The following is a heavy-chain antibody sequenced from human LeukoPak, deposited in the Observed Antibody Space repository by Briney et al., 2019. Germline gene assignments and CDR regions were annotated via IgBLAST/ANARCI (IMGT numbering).Heavy chain of an antibody. D-gene: IGHD1-26*01. J-gene: IGHJ4*02. CDR1: GFAFGSHW. CDR2: IESDASNT. Sequence: GGSLRFSCAASGFAFGSHWMHWVRQAPGKGLVWVARIESDASNTRYADSVKGRFTISRDNATKTLYLQMNSLRAEDTAVYYCTRDGSGSRIPFDYWGQGTLVTVSS. CDR3: TRDGSGSRIPFDY. V-gene: IGHV3-74*01.